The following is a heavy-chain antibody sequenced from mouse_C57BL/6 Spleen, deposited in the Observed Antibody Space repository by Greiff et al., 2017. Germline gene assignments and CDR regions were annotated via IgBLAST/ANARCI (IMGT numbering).Heavy chain of an antibody. D-gene: IGHD4-1*01. Sequence: QVQLKESGPGLVQPSQSLSITCTVSGFSLTSYGVHWVRQSPGKGLEWLGVIWRGGSTDYNAAFMSRLSITKDNSKSQVFVKMNSLQADDTAIYYCAKEANWSPFWYFDVWGTGTTVTVSS. CDR2: IWRGGST. J-gene: IGHJ1*03. CDR1: GFSLTSYG. CDR3: AKEANWSPFWYFDV. V-gene: IGHV2-5*01.